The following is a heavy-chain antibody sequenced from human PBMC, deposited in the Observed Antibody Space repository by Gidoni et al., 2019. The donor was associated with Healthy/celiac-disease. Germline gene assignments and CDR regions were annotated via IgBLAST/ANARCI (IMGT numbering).Heavy chain of an antibody. CDR3: ARDGERDSGSYVGFDY. V-gene: IGHV3-33*01. J-gene: IGHJ4*02. CDR2: IWYDGSNK. Sequence: QVQLVESGGGVVQPGRSLRLSCAASGFTFSSYGRHWVRQAPGKGRAWVAVIWYDGSNKYYADSVKGRFTISRDNSKNTLYLQMNSLRAEDTAVYYCARDGERDSGSYVGFDYWGQGTLVTVSS. D-gene: IGHD1-26*01. CDR1: GFTFSSYG.